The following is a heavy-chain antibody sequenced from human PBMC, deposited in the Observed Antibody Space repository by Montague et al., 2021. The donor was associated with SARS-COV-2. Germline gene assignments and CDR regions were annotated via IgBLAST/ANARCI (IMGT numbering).Heavy chain of an antibody. V-gene: IGHV3-23*01. CDR1: GFTFSSYA. CDR2: LSGSGGSL. CDR3: AKVLGGWFPFPADY. J-gene: IGHJ4*02. Sequence: SLRLSCAASGFTFSSYAVSWVRQTPGKGLEWVSALSGSGGSLYYADSVRGRFTISRDNSKNTVYLWVNSLRADDTALYYCAKVLGGWFPFPADYWGQGTLVTVSS. D-gene: IGHD6-19*01.